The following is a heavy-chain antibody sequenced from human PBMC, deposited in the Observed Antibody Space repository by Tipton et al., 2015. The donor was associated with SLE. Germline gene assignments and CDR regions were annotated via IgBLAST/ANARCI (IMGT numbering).Heavy chain of an antibody. CDR3: ARGVLRPFDY. Sequence: TLSLTCIVSGDSISSSSYYWGWIRQPPGKGLEWVGTVYYTGNTIYNPSLKSRVTISVDTSKNQFSLNLSSVTAADTAVYYCARGVLRPFDYWCQGTLVTVSS. CDR1: GDSISSSSYY. V-gene: IGHV4-39*07. CDR2: VYYTGNT. D-gene: IGHD1-1*01. J-gene: IGHJ4*02.